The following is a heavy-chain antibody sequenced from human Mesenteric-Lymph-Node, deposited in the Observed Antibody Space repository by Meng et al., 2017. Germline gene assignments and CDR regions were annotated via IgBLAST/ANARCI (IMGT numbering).Heavy chain of an antibody. V-gene: IGHV1-69*06. CDR3: ATRGRKVGSNAFDI. CDR1: GGTFSSYA. D-gene: IGHD1-26*01. CDR2: IIPIFGTA. J-gene: IGHJ3*02. Sequence: SVKVSCKASGGTFSSYAISWVRQAPGQGLEWMGGIIPIFGTANYAQKFQGRVTITADKSTSTAYMELSSLRSEDTAVYYCATRGRKVGSNAFDIWGQGTMVTVSS.